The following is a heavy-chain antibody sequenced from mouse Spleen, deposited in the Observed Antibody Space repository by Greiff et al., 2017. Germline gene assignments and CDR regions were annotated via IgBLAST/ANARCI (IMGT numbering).Heavy chain of an antibody. Sequence: EVMLVESGGGLVKPGGSLKLSCAASGFTFSDYGMHWVRQAPEKGLEWVAYISSGSSTIYYADTVKGRFTISRDNAKNTLFLQMTSLRSEDTAMYYCARDNYYGSSSYAMDYWGQGTSVTVSS. CDR3: ARDNYYGSSSYAMDY. J-gene: IGHJ4*01. CDR1: GFTFSDYG. CDR2: ISSGSSTI. D-gene: IGHD1-1*01. V-gene: IGHV5-17*01.